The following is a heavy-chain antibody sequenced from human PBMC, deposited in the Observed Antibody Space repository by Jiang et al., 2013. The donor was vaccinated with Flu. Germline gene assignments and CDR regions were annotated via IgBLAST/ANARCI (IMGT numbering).Heavy chain of an antibody. CDR3: ARHAWGDGAAAADN. D-gene: IGHD1-26*01. Sequence: GPGLVKPSETLSLTCAVSGVSISSSNLWGWVRQPPGKGLEWIAEIYHGGSTNYNPSLKSRVSISLDKSKNQFSLKLTSVTAADTAMYYCARHAWGDGAAAADNWGQGTLVTVSS. J-gene: IGHJ4*02. CDR1: GVSISSSNL. V-gene: IGHV4-4*02. CDR2: IYHGGST.